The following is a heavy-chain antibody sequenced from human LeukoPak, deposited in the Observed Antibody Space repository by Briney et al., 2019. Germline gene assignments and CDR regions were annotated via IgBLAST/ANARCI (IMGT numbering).Heavy chain of an antibody. V-gene: IGHV1-46*01. D-gene: IGHD3-3*01. J-gene: IGHJ5*02. CDR3: ARDRNTIFGVVIYWFDP. CDR2: INPSGGST. Sequence: ASVKVSCKASGYTFTSYYMHWVRQAPGQGLEWMGIINPSGGSTSYAQKFQGRVTMTRDTSTSTDYMELSSLRSEDTAVYYCARDRNTIFGVVIYWFDPWGQGTLVTVSS. CDR1: GYTFTSYY.